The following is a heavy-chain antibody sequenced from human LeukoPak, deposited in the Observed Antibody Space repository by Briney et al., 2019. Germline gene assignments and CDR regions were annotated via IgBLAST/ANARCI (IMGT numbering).Heavy chain of an antibody. D-gene: IGHD2-15*01. CDR2: IYHNGTP. CDR1: VGSISSGNW. CDR3: TRGLRLGYCSGGSCYYWFDP. Sequence: SETLSLTCAVSVGSISSGNWWRWVRQSPGKGLEWIGEIYHNGTPNYNPSLKSRVTISADTSKNQFSLNLRSVIAADTAVYYCTRGLRLGYCSGGSCYYWFDPWGQGTRVTVSS. J-gene: IGHJ5*02. V-gene: IGHV4/OR15-8*01.